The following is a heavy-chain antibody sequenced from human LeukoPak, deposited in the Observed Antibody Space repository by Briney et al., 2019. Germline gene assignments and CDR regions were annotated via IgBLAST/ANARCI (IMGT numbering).Heavy chain of an antibody. CDR2: IYLYGTT. CDR3: ARQKWEQQGRDYYFNGLDV. Sequence: ASETLSLTCSVSIGSISSSKWWSWVRQSPVKGLEWIGEIYLYGTTNYNPSFASRVTMSVDRSRNQFSLKLTSVTAADTAVYYCARQKWEQQGRDYYFNGLDVWGPGTTVIVSS. CDR1: IGSISSSKW. J-gene: IGHJ6*02. D-gene: IGHD1/OR15-1a*01. V-gene: IGHV4-4*02.